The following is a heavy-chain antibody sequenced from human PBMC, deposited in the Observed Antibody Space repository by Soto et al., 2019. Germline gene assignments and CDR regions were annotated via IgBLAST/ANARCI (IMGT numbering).Heavy chain of an antibody. D-gene: IGHD2-2*02. V-gene: IGHV1-69*13. J-gene: IGHJ4*02. CDR3: ARGRSLRDTLDY. CDR2: IIPIFGTA. CDR1: GGTFSSYA. Sequence: SVKVSCKASGGTFSSYAISWVRQAPGQGLEWMGGIIPIFGTANYAQKFQGRVTITADESTSTAYMELSSLRSEDTAVYYCARGRSLRDTLDYWGQGTLVTVSS.